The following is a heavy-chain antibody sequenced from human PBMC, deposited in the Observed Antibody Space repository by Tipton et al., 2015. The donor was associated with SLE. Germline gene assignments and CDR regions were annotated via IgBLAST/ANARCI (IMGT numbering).Heavy chain of an antibody. V-gene: IGHV4-39*01. Sequence: TLSLTCTISGGSISSAFYYWGWIRQPPGKGLEWIGSIYYRGSTYYNPSLKSRVTISVDTSKNQFSLKLSSVTAADTALYYCARLVGGYARWGQGTLVTVSS. D-gene: IGHD5-12*01. CDR2: IYYRGST. CDR3: ARLVGGYAR. CDR1: GGSISSAFYY. J-gene: IGHJ4*02.